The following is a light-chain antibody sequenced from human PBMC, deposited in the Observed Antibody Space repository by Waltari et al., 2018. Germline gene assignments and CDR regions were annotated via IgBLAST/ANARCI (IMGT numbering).Light chain of an antibody. CDR3: QQFRHYKT. CDR1: QSVSNF. J-gene: IGKJ1*01. Sequence: DIQMTQSPSTLSASVGDRVTITCRASQSVSNFLAWYQQKPGKAPKLLISKVSNLESGVPLRFSGSGSGTEFTLTISSLQPDDFATYYCQQFRHYKTFGQGTKEDIK. CDR2: KVS. V-gene: IGKV1-5*03.